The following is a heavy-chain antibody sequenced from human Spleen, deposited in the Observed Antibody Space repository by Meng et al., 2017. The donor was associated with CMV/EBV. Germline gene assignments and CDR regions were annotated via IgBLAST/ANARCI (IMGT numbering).Heavy chain of an antibody. CDR1: GFTFRNFA. V-gene: IGHV3-30*02. Sequence: GESLKISCAASGFTFRNFAMHWVRQAPGKGLEWVAFIWNDGSQEYYADSVKGRFTISRDNHENTLYLQMNSLRAEDMAVYYCAKDDYGGSTLDYWGQGTLVTVSS. J-gene: IGHJ4*02. CDR3: AKDDYGGSTLDY. D-gene: IGHD4-23*01. CDR2: IWNDGSQE.